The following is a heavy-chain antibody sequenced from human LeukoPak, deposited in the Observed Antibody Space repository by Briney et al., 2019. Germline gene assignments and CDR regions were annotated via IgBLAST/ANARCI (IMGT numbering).Heavy chain of an antibody. Sequence: GGSLRLSCAASGFAFGSQAMGWVRQAPGKGLEWVSVISDSGDITYYADSVKGRFTISRDNSKNTLYLQMISLRAEDTAVYYCAKDARRSDGWYFFDHWGQGTLVAVSS. V-gene: IGHV3-23*01. D-gene: IGHD6-19*01. CDR2: ISDSGDIT. CDR1: GFAFGSQA. CDR3: AKDARRSDGWYFFDH. J-gene: IGHJ4*02.